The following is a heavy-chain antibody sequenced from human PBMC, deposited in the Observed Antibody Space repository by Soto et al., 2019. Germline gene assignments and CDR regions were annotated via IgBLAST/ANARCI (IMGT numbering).Heavy chain of an antibody. CDR1: GYSLTRYC. J-gene: IGHJ4*02. CDR3: ACHYYYVSSYYYPSIADLTLDY. V-gene: IGHV5-51*01. D-gene: IGHD3-22*01. CDR2: IYPGDSDT. Sequence: PGESLKIPCKGSGYSLTRYCIRWARHMPGKGLEWMGIIYPGDSDTRYRPSLQHQVTISADNSISTAHLQWSSLKASDSAMYFCACHYYYVSSYYYPSIADLTLDYWGEGTLVTVSS.